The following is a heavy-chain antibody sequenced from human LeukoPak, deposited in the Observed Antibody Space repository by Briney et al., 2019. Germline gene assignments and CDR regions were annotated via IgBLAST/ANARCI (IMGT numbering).Heavy chain of an antibody. CDR3: ARDSGYSSMGPNDY. Sequence: ASVKVSCKASGYTFTGYYMHWVRQAPGQGLEWMGWINPNSGGTNYAQKFQGRVTMTRDTSISTAYMELSRLRSDDTAVYYCARDSGYSSMGPNDYWGQGTLVTVSS. CDR2: INPNSGGT. CDR1: GYTFTGYY. V-gene: IGHV1-2*02. J-gene: IGHJ4*02. D-gene: IGHD6-13*01.